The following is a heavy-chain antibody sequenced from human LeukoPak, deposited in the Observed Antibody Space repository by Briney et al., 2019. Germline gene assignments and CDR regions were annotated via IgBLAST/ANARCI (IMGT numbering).Heavy chain of an antibody. J-gene: IGHJ6*03. CDR3: ARDAQWLVPEGYFYYMDV. D-gene: IGHD6-19*01. CDR1: GFTFSRYS. Sequence: GGSLRLSGAGSGFTFSRYSMNWFRQAPGKGLERVSSISSRSTNIFYADLVKGRFTISRDNAKNSLYLQMNSLGAGDTAIYYCARDAQWLVPEGYFYYMDVWGKGTTVTVSS. CDR2: ISSRSTNI. V-gene: IGHV3-21*01.